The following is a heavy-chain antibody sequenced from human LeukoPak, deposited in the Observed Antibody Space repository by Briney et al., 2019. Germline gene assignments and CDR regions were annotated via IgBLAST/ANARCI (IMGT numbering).Heavy chain of an antibody. Sequence: SETLSLTCTVYGGSFSGYYWTWIRQPPGKGLEWIGEINDSGSTNYEPSLKSRVTISLDTSKNQFSLKLSSVTAADTAVYYCARLNLYDYDSSGYDYWGQGTLVTASS. D-gene: IGHD3-22*01. V-gene: IGHV4-34*01. CDR2: INDSGST. CDR3: ARLNLYDYDSSGYDY. CDR1: GGSFSGYY. J-gene: IGHJ4*02.